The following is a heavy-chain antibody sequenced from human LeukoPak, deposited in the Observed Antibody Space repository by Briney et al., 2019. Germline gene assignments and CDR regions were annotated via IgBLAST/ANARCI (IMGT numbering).Heavy chain of an antibody. J-gene: IGHJ6*02. V-gene: IGHV1-69*04. Sequence: SVKVSCKASGGTFSSDAISCVRQAPGQGLEWMGRIIPIFGIANYAQKFQGRVTITADKSTSTAYMELSSLRSEDTAVYYCASPYCSGGSCPYSYGMDVWGQGTTVTVSS. CDR2: IIPIFGIA. CDR1: GGTFSSDA. D-gene: IGHD2-15*01. CDR3: ASPYCSGGSCPYSYGMDV.